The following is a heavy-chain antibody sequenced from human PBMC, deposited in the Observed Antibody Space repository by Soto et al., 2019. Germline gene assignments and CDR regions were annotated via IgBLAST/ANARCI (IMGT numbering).Heavy chain of an antibody. V-gene: IGHV1-2*04. CDR3: ASSTGAAAGTYYYYGMDV. CDR2: INPNSGGT. Sequence: ASVTVSCQASGYTFTGYYMHLVRQAPGQGLEWMGWINPNSGGTNYAQKFQGWVTMTRDTSISTAYMELSRLRSDDTAVYYCASSTGAAAGTYYYYGMDVWGQGTTVTVSS. CDR1: GYTFTGYY. D-gene: IGHD6-13*01. J-gene: IGHJ6*02.